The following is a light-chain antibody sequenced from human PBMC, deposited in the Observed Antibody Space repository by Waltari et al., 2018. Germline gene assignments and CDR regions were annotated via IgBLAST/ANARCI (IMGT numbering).Light chain of an antibody. CDR2: AAS. CDR3: QQYNNWPPMYT. V-gene: IGKV3-15*01. Sequence: EIVMTQSPATLSVSPGERVTLSCRASQSVRSNLAWYQQKPGQAPRVLIYAASTKATGIPARFRCNWSGTEFTLTISSLQSEDFAVYYCQQYNNWPPMYTFGQGTKLEIK. J-gene: IGKJ2*01. CDR1: QSVRSN.